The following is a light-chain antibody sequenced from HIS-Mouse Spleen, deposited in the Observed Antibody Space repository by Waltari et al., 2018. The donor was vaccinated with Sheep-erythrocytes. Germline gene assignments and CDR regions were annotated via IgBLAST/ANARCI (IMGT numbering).Light chain of an antibody. CDR3: QSADSSGTYVV. J-gene: IGLJ2*01. V-gene: IGLV3-25*03. CDR1: ALPKQY. Sequence: SYELTQPPSVSVSPGQTARITCSGDALPKQYAYWYQQKPGQAPVLVIYNDSERPSGIPARFSGSSSGKTVTLTISGVQAEDEADYYCQSADSSGTYVVFGGGTKLTVL. CDR2: NDS.